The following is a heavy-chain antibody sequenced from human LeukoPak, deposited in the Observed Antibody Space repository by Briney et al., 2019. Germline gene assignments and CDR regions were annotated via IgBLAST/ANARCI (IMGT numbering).Heavy chain of an antibody. D-gene: IGHD2-2*01. V-gene: IGHV3-9*01. CDR3: AKGPVVVVPWFDY. CDR1: GFTFDDYA. CDR2: ISWNSGSI. Sequence: GGSLRLSCAASGFTFDDYAMHWVRQAPGKGLEWVSGISWNSGSIGYADSVKGRFTISRDNAKNSLYLQMNSLRAEDTAVYYCAKGPVVVVPWFDYWGQGTLVTVSS. J-gene: IGHJ4*02.